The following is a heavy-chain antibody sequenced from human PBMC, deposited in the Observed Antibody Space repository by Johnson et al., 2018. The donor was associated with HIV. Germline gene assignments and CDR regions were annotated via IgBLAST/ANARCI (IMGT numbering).Heavy chain of an antibody. Sequence: MLLVESGGGLVQPGGSLRLSCATSGFTVSNNYMSWVRQAPGTGLEWVSLIYSGGNTYYADSVKGRFTISRDNSKNTLYLQMNSLRGEDTAVYYCARSKGSIWYGSAFDIWGQGTMVTVSS. CDR1: GFTVSNNY. V-gene: IGHV3-66*02. CDR3: ARSKGSIWYGSAFDI. J-gene: IGHJ3*02. CDR2: IYSGGNT. D-gene: IGHD6-13*01.